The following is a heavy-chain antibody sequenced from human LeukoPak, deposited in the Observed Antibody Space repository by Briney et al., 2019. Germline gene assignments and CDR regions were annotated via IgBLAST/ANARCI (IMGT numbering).Heavy chain of an antibody. CDR3: ARDARGSSYMDV. V-gene: IGHV4-59*02. Sequence: SETLSLTCTVSGGSVSFYYWSWIRQPPGKGLEWIGYIYYSGSTNYNPSLKSRVTISVDTSKNQFTLKVSSVTAADTAVYYCARDARGSSYMDVWGQGTTVTVSS. J-gene: IGHJ6*02. CDR1: GGSVSFYY. CDR2: IYYSGST. D-gene: IGHD3-10*01.